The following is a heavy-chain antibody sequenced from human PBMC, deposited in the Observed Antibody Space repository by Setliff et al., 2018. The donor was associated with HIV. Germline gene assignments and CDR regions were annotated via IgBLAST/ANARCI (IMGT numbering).Heavy chain of an antibody. CDR3: AREEGDAFDI. Sequence: SETLSLTCAAYGGSFSGYYWSWIRQPPGKGLEWIGEINHSGSTYYNPSLKSRVTISVDKSKNQFSLKLSSVTAADTAVYYCAREEGDAFDIWGQGTMVTVSS. V-gene: IGHV4-34*01. J-gene: IGHJ3*02. CDR1: GGSFSGYY. CDR2: INHSGST.